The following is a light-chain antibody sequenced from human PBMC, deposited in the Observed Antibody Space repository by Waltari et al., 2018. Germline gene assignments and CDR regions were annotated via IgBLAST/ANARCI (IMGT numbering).Light chain of an antibody. V-gene: IGLV3-1*01. CDR3: QAWDSSTAVV. Sequence: SFELTQPPSVSVSPGQTASITCSGDKLGDKFVCWYRQRPGQSPVLIIYQDNKRPSGIPERLSGSTAGNTATLTNSETQAIDEADYYWQAWDSSTAVVFGGGTKLTV. J-gene: IGLJ3*02. CDR2: QDN. CDR1: KLGDKF.